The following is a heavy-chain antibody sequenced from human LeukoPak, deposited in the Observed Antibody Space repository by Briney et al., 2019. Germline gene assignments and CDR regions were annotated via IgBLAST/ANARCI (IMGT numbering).Heavy chain of an antibody. J-gene: IGHJ4*02. V-gene: IGHV3-20*04. Sequence: GGSLRLSCTASGFDFDAHGMSWVRQVPGKGLEWVSGINWSGGSTGYADPLRGRFTISRDNAKNSLYLQMESLRAEDTAFHYCARAPITSPFYFDYWGQGTLVTVSS. CDR1: GFDFDAHG. CDR3: ARAPITSPFYFDY. D-gene: IGHD2-2*01. CDR2: INWSGGST.